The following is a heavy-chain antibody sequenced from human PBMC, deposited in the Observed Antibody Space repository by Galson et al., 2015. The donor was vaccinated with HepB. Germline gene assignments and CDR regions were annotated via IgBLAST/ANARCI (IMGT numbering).Heavy chain of an antibody. J-gene: IGHJ4*02. CDR3: ASRHYYYGSGTYYNVSDY. CDR1: GYSFTTFW. D-gene: IGHD3-10*01. CDR2: IDPSDSWT. V-gene: IGHV5-10-1*01. Sequence: QSGAEVKKPGESLRISCQGSGYSFTTFWITWVRQVPGKGLEWMGRIDPSDSWTDYSPSFQGHVTFSADKSITTAYLQWGSLKASDTAIYYCASRHYYYGSGTYYNVSDYWGQGTLVTVSS.